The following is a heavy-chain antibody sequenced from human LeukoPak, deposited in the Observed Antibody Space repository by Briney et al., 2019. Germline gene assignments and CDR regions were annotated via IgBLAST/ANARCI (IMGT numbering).Heavy chain of an antibody. CDR2: IYSGGST. J-gene: IGHJ4*02. D-gene: IGHD3-22*01. CDR1: GSTVSSNY. V-gene: IGHV3-53*01. Sequence: GGSLRLSCAASGSTVSSNYMSWVRQAPGKGLEWVSVIYSGGSTYYADSVKGRFTISRDNSKNTLYLQMNSLRAEDTAVYYCARAPNYYDSSGAFDYWGQGTLVTVSS. CDR3: ARAPNYYDSSGAFDY.